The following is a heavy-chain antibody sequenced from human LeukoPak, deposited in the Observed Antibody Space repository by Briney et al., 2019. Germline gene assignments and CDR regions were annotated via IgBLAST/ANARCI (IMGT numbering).Heavy chain of an antibody. CDR3: ARGTRVDIPPSEYFDY. CDR2: IYHSGST. V-gene: IGHV4-30-2*01. J-gene: IGHJ4*02. Sequence: PSQTLSLTCTVSGGSISSGGYYWSWIRQPPGKGLEWIGYIYHSGSTYYNPSLKSRVTISVDRSKNQFSLKLSSVTAADTAVYYCARGTRVDIPPSEYFDYWGQGTLVTVSS. D-gene: IGHD2-2*03. CDR1: GGSISSGGYY.